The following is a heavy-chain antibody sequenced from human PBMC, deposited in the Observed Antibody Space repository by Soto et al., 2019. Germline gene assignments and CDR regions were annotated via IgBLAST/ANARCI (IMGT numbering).Heavy chain of an antibody. CDR2: IYYRGSN. D-gene: IGHD3-10*01. CDR3: ASVNYGSGSYYDY. Sequence: SETLSLTCTVSGGSISSGDYYWSWIRQPPGKGLEWIGYIYYRGSNYYNPSLKSRVTISVDTSKNQFSLKLSSVTAADTAVYYCASVNYGSGSYYDYWGQGPLFPVSS. V-gene: IGHV4-30-4*01. J-gene: IGHJ4*02. CDR1: GGSISSGDYY.